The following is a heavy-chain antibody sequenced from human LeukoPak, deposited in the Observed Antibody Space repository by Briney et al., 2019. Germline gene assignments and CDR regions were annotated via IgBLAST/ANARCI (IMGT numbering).Heavy chain of an antibody. CDR1: GYSENFYG. V-gene: IGHV1-18*01. J-gene: IGHJ4*02. CDR2: ISAQHGQT. D-gene: IGHD3-10*01. CDR3: ARQIGYYGSDVGDY. Sequence: ASVKVSCKTSGYSENFYGITWVRQVAGQGLEWMGWISAQHGQTEYAPNSQDRVTMTTDTYTNTAYMELRSLRSDDTAVYYCARQIGYYGSDVGDYWGQGTLVTVSS.